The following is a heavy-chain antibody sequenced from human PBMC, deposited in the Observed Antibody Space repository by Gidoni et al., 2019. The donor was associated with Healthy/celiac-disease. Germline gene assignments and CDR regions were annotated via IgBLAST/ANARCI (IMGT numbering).Heavy chain of an antibody. Sequence: QVQLVQSGAEVKKPGASVKVSCKASGYTFTAYYMHWVRQAPGQGLEWMGWINPNSVGTNYAQKFQGMVTMTRDTSISTAYMELRRLRSDDTAVYYCARGGVVVAAPTLIDYWGQGTLVTVSS. CDR1: GYTFTAYY. CDR2: INPNSVGT. CDR3: ARGGVVVAAPTLIDY. V-gene: IGHV1-2*02. D-gene: IGHD2-15*01. J-gene: IGHJ4*02.